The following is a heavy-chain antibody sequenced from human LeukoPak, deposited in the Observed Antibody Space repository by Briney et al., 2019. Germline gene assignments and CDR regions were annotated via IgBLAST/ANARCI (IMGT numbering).Heavy chain of an antibody. V-gene: IGHV3-23*01. CDR2: ITGTGGST. Sequence: GGSLRLSCAASGFTFSSYAMHWVRQAPGKGLEWVSAITGTGGSTYYAASVKGRFTVSRDNPKNTLYLQMSSLRAEDTAMYYCAKVRDTRDWYKDAFDIWGQGTRVTVSS. J-gene: IGHJ3*02. D-gene: IGHD6-19*01. CDR1: GFTFSSYA. CDR3: AKVRDTRDWYKDAFDI.